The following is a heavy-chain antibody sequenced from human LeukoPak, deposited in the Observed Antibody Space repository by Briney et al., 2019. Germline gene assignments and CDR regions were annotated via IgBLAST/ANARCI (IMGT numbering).Heavy chain of an antibody. CDR1: EITFSTYD. V-gene: IGHV3-13*04. CDR3: ARVPAALVRGVIRNFYYYGMDI. Sequence: PGGSLRLSCTASEITFSTYDMYWVRQAPGKGLEWVSTIGTAGDTYYTSSVKGRFTISRENDKNSLYLQMNSLRAGDTAVYYCARVPAALVRGVIRNFYYYGMDIWGQGTMVTVSS. CDR2: IGTAGDT. J-gene: IGHJ6*02. D-gene: IGHD3-10*01.